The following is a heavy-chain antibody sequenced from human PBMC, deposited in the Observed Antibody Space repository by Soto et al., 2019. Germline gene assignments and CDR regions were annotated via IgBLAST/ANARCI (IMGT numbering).Heavy chain of an antibody. CDR3: ARPINPGYRHDAFDI. J-gene: IGHJ3*02. CDR1: GYSFTSYW. Sequence: GESLKISCKGSGYSFTSYWIGWVRQMPGKGLEWMGIIYPGDSDTRYSPSFQGQVTISADKSISTAYLQWSSLKASDTAMYYCARPINPGYRHDAFDIWGQGTMVTVSS. V-gene: IGHV5-51*01. D-gene: IGHD3-16*02. CDR2: IYPGDSDT.